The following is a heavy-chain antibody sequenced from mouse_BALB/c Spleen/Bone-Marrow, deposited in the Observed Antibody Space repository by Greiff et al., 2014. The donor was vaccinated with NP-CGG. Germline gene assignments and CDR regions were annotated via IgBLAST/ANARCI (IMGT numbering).Heavy chain of an antibody. CDR3: ARSEYFGSSYDY. CDR1: GYTFTSYV. D-gene: IGHD1-1*01. J-gene: IGHJ2*01. Sequence: VQLQQPGPELVKPGASVKMSCKASGYTFTSYVMHWMKRKPGQGLEWIGYINPYNDGTKYNETFKGKATLTSDKSSSTAYMDLSSLTSEDSAVYFCARSEYFGSSYDYWGQGTTLTVSS. CDR2: INPYNDGT. V-gene: IGHV1-14*01.